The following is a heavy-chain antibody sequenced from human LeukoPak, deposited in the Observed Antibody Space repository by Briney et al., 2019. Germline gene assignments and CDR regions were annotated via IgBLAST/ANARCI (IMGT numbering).Heavy chain of an antibody. V-gene: IGHV3-21*04. Sequence: PGGSLRLSCAASGFTFSSYSMNWVRQAPGKGLEWVSSISSSSSYIYYADSVKGRFTISRDNAKNSLYLQMNSLRAEDTAVYYCATGLPNEVRGVIITVFDYWGQGTLVTVSS. J-gene: IGHJ4*02. CDR3: ATGLPNEVRGVIITVFDY. D-gene: IGHD3-10*01. CDR2: ISSSSSYI. CDR1: GFTFSSYS.